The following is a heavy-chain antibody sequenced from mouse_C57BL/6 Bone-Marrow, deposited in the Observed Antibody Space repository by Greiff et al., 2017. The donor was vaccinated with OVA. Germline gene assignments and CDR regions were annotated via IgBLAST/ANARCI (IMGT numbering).Heavy chain of an antibody. CDR3: TTKGVTTAY. CDR1: GFNIKDDY. Sequence: VQVKQSGAELVRPGASVKLSCTASGFNIKDDYMHWVKQRPEQGLEWIGWIDPENGDTEYASKFQGKATITADTSSNTAYLQLSSLTSEDTAVYYCTTKGVTTAYWGQGTLVTVSA. V-gene: IGHV14-4*01. CDR2: IDPENGDT. D-gene: IGHD2-1*01. J-gene: IGHJ3*01.